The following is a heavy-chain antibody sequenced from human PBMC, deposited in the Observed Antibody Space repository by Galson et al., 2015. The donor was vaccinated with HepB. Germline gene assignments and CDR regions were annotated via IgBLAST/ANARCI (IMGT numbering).Heavy chain of an antibody. CDR1: GFTFSSYA. J-gene: IGHJ3*02. CDR3: AKDEEGAFDI. V-gene: IGHV3-23*01. CDR2: ISGSGGST. Sequence: SLRLSCAASGFTFSSYAMSWVRQAPGKGLEWVSAISGSGGSTYYADSVKGRFTISRDNSKNTQYLQMNSLRAEGTAVYYCAKDEEGAFDIWGQGTMVTVSS.